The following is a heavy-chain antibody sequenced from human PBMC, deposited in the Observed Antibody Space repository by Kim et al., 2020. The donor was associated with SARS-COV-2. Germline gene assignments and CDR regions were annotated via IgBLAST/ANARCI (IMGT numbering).Heavy chain of an antibody. CDR2: ISGSGSDT. CDR3: AKDQWELLF. J-gene: IGHJ1*01. Sequence: GGSLRLSCAASGFIFSNYAMSWVRQAPGKGLEWVSSISGSGSDTYYTVSVKGRFTISRDSSRNTRYLQMNSLRAEDTALYYCAKDQWELLFWGQGTRVTV. D-gene: IGHD1-26*01. CDR1: GFIFSNYA. V-gene: IGHV3-23*01.